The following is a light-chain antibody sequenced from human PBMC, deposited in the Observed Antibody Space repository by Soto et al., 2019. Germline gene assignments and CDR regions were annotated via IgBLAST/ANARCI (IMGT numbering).Light chain of an antibody. Sequence: DIQMTQSPSTLSPSVGARFTITCRPSQSISSWLAWYQQKPGKAPKLLIYDASSLESGVPSRFSGSGSGTEFTLTISSLQPDDFATYYCQQYNSYSRTFGQGTKVEIK. J-gene: IGKJ1*01. CDR1: QSISSW. CDR2: DAS. CDR3: QQYNSYSRT. V-gene: IGKV1-5*01.